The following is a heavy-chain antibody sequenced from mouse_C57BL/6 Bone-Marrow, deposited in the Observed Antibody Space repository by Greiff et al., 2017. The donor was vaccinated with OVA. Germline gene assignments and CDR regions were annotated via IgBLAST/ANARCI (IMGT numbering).Heavy chain of an antibody. CDR1: GFTFSDYY. D-gene: IGHD2-4*01. Sequence: EVKLMESEGGLVQPGRSMKLSCTASGFTFSDYYMAWVRQVPEKGLEWVANINYDGSSTYYLDSLKSRFIISRDNAKNILYLQMSSLKSEDTATYYCARGGGDYDGFAYWGQGTLVTVSA. J-gene: IGHJ3*01. V-gene: IGHV5-16*01. CDR3: ARGGGDYDGFAY. CDR2: INYDGSST.